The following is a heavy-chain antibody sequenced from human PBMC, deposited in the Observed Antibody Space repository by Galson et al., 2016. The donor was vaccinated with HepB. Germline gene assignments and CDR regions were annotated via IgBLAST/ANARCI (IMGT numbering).Heavy chain of an antibody. CDR1: GFTFSSYA. J-gene: IGHJ3*02. Sequence: SLRLSCAASGFTFSSYALNWVRQAPGKGLEWVSSISDNGDTIYYADSVKGRFTISSDNSKNTLYLQMNSLRAEDTAVYYCTLATRYDAFDIWGQGTLVTVSA. CDR2: ISDNGDTI. CDR3: TLATRYDAFDI. D-gene: IGHD6-6*01. V-gene: IGHV3-23*01.